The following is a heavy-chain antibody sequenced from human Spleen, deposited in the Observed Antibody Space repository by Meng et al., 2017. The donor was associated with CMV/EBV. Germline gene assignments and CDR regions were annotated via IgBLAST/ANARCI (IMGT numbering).Heavy chain of an antibody. CDR2: VNPNSGNT. CDR1: GDTFTSYD. J-gene: IGHJ4*02. CDR3: ARRARDGYKRFDY. V-gene: IGHV1-8*03. Sequence: ASVKVYCKASGDTFTSYDFNWVRQATGQGLEWMGWVNPNSGNTGYAQKFQGRVTITRNTSISTAYMDLSSLRSEDTAVYYCARRARDGYKRFDYWGQGTLVTVSS. D-gene: IGHD5-24*01.